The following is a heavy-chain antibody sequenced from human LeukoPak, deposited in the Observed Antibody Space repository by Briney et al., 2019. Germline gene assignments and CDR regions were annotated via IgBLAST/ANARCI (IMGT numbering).Heavy chain of an antibody. CDR1: GGSISSYY. Sequence: SETLSLTCTVSGGSISSYYWSWIRQPPGKGLEWIGYVSYSGSTNYNPSLKSRVTISEDTSKNHFSLKLSSVTAADTAVYYCAMYIFWSGYYGDYWGQGTLVTVSS. V-gene: IGHV4-59*01. CDR2: VSYSGST. J-gene: IGHJ4*02. CDR3: AMYIFWSGYYGDY. D-gene: IGHD3-3*01.